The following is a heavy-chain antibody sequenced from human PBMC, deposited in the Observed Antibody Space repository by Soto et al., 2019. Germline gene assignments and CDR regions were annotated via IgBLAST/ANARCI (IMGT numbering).Heavy chain of an antibody. V-gene: IGHV3-30*03. Sequence: QVQLVESGGGVVQPGRSLRPSCAASGFTFSSYGMHWVRQAPGKGLEWVAVISYDGSNKYYADSVKGRFTISRDNSKNTLYLQMNSLRAEDTAVYYCASTLVVVVPAAMRDYWGQGTLVTVSS. CDR2: ISYDGSNK. CDR3: ASTLVVVVPAAMRDY. J-gene: IGHJ4*02. CDR1: GFTFSSYG. D-gene: IGHD2-2*01.